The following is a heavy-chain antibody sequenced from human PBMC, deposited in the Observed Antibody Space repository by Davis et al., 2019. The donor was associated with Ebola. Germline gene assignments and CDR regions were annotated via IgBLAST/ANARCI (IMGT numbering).Heavy chain of an antibody. V-gene: IGHV4-39*01. J-gene: IGHJ4*02. CDR1: GGSISSSSYY. Sequence: SETLSLTCTVSGGSISSSSYYWGWIRQPPGKGLEWIGSIYYSGSTYYNPSLKSRVTISVDTSRNQFSLRLTSVTAADTAVYFCTRRDSGSQHFDNWGQGTLVSVSS. D-gene: IGHD1-26*01. CDR3: TRRDSGSQHFDN. CDR2: IYYSGST.